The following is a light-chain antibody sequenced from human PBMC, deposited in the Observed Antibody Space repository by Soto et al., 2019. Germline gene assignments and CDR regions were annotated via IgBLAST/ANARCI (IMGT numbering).Light chain of an antibody. Sequence: ETVMTQSPATLSVSPGERATLSCRASQSVSRNLAWYQQKPGQAPRLLIYGASTRATGIPARFSGSGSGTEFTLTISSLQSEDFAVYYCQHYNNWPPWTFGQGTKVEIK. CDR2: GAS. J-gene: IGKJ1*01. CDR1: QSVSRN. CDR3: QHYNNWPPWT. V-gene: IGKV3-15*01.